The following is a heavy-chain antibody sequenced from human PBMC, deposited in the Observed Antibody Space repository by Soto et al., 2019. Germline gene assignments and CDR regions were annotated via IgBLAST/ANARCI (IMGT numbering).Heavy chain of an antibody. D-gene: IGHD2-15*01. Sequence: GSLRLSCALSEFIFRTNSMNWVRQAPGKGLEWVSYISSSTGTMYYADSVKGRFTISRDNAKNSLYLQMNSLRDEDTAVYYCARGYCSGGGCRFDYWGQGTMVTVSS. CDR3: ARGYCSGGGCRFDY. CDR1: EFIFRTNS. V-gene: IGHV3-48*02. CDR2: ISSSTGTM. J-gene: IGHJ4*02.